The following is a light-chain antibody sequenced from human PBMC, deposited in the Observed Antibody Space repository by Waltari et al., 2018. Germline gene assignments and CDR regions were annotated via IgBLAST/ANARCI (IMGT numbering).Light chain of an antibody. Sequence: DIQMTQSPSTLSASVGDRVTITCRASQSISAWLAWYQLRPGKAPKLLISDASILERGVPSRFSGSGSWTEFTLTINSLQPDDFATYYCHQYTNFPLTFGGGTTVEIK. V-gene: IGKV1-5*01. CDR1: QSISAW. CDR3: HQYTNFPLT. CDR2: DAS. J-gene: IGKJ4*01.